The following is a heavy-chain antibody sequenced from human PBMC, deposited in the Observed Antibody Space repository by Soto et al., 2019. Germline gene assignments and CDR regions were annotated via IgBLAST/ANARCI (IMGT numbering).Heavy chain of an antibody. CDR3: ARLEGSGSYYHRHFDY. Sequence: ASVKVSCKASGYTFTNFGISWVRQAPGQGLEWMGWISAYNGNTNYAQNFQGRVTMTTDTSTSTAYMELRSLRSDDTAVYYCARLEGSGSYYHRHFDYWGQGTTVTVSS. J-gene: IGHJ4*03. CDR2: ISAYNGNT. CDR1: GYTFTNFG. D-gene: IGHD3-10*01. V-gene: IGHV1-18*01.